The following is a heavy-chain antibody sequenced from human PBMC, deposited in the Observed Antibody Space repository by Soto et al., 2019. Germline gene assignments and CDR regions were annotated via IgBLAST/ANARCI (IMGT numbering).Heavy chain of an antibody. V-gene: IGHV1-46*01. D-gene: IGHD3-3*01. Sequence: QVQLVQSGAEVKKPGASVKVSCKASGYTFTSYYMHWVRQAPGQGLEWMGIINPSGGSTSYAQKCQGRVTMTRDTSTRTVYMELSSLRSEDTAVYYCAIGHRGFGEPFDYWGQGTLVTVSS. CDR2: INPSGGST. CDR3: AIGHRGFGEPFDY. CDR1: GYTFTSYY. J-gene: IGHJ4*02.